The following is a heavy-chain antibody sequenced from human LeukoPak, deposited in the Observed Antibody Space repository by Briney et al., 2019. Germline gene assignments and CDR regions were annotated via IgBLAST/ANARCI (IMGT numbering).Heavy chain of an antibody. J-gene: IGHJ4*02. CDR1: GFTFSSYG. D-gene: IGHD1-26*01. Sequence: GGSLRLSCAASGFTFSSYGMHWVRQAPGKGLEWVAVMWYDGSNKYYADSVKGRFTISRDNSKNTLYLQMNSLRAEDTAVYYCARDRQVGATYGDYWGQGTLVTVSS. V-gene: IGHV3-33*01. CDR2: MWYDGSNK. CDR3: ARDRQVGATYGDY.